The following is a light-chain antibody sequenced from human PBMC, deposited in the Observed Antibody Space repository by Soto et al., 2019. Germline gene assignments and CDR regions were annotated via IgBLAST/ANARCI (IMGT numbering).Light chain of an antibody. CDR3: MQGTHSSFT. V-gene: IGKV2-30*01. J-gene: IGKJ3*01. CDR2: KVS. Sequence: DVVMTQSPLSLPVTLGQPASISCRSSQSLVYSDGNTYLNWFQQRPGQSPRHLIYKVSNRDSGVPDRFSGSGSGTDFTLKISRVEAEDVGVYYCMQGTHSSFTFGPGTKVDIK. CDR1: QSLVYSDGNTY.